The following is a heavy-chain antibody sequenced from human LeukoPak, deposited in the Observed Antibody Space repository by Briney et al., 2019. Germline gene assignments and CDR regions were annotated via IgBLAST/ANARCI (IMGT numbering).Heavy chain of an antibody. V-gene: IGHV1-8*03. CDR1: GYTFTSYD. D-gene: IGHD2-2*01. J-gene: IGHJ5*02. CDR2: MNPNSGNT. Sequence: ASVKVSCKASGYTFTSYDINWVRQATGQGLEWVGWMNPNSGNTGYAQKFQGRVTITRNTSISTAYMELSSLRSEDTAVYYCARVLVPAASNWFDPWGQGTLVTVSS. CDR3: ARVLVPAASNWFDP.